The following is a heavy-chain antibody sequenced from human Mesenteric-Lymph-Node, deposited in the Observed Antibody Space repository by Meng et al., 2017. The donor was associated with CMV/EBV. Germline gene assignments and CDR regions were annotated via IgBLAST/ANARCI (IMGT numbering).Heavy chain of an antibody. V-gene: IGHV4-4*02. CDR1: GGSISSSNW. Sequence: GSLRLSCGFSGGSISSSNWWSWVRQPPGKGLEWIGEISHSGNTYYNPSLKSRVTISVDRSENHFSLRLSSVTAADTAVYYCANRGYYGSGTYSTLAYWGQGALVTVSS. CDR2: ISHSGNT. J-gene: IGHJ4*02. D-gene: IGHD3-10*01. CDR3: ANRGYYGSGTYSTLAY.